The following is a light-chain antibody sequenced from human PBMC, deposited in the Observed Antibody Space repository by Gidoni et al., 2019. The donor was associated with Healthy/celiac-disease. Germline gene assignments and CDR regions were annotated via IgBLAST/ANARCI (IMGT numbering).Light chain of an antibody. CDR3: QQYNSYVTWT. CDR2: KAS. CDR1: QSISNW. J-gene: IGKJ1*01. Sequence: DIQMTQSPSPLSASVGDRVTITCRASQSISNWLAWYQQKPGKAPKLLIYKASSLESGVPSRFSGSGSGTEFTLTISSLQPDDFATYYCQQYNSYVTWTFGQGTKVEIK. V-gene: IGKV1-5*03.